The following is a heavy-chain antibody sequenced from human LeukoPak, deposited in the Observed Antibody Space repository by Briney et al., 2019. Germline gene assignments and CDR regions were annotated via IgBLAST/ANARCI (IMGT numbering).Heavy chain of an antibody. CDR2: ISWNSGSI. CDR1: GFTFDDYA. V-gene: IGHV3-9*01. CDR3: AKEGLFDP. Sequence: GGSLRLSCAASGFTFDDYAMHWVRQAPGKGLGWVSGISWNSGSIGYADSVKGRFTISRDNAKNSLYLQMNSLRAEDTALYYCAKEGLFDPWGQGTLVTVSS. J-gene: IGHJ5*02.